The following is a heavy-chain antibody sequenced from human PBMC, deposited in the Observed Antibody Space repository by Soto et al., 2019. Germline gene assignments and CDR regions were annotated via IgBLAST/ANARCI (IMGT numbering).Heavy chain of an antibody. CDR2: ISGSGIST. Sequence: GVSLRLSCAASGFTFSTYPMSWVRQAPGKGLEWVSGISGSGISTYYTDSVKGRFTISRDNSKNTVFLQMNSLRDEDTAVYYCXKPPVITASYYYYDMDVWGQGTTVTVSS. CDR1: GFTFSTYP. V-gene: IGHV3-23*01. D-gene: IGHD4-4*01. CDR3: XKPPVITASYYYYDMDV. J-gene: IGHJ6*01.